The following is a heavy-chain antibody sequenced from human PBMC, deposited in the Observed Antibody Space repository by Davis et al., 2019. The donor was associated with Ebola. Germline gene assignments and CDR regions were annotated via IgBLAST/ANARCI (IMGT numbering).Heavy chain of an antibody. J-gene: IGHJ6*02. D-gene: IGHD2-2*01. CDR1: GGTFSSYA. V-gene: IGHV1-69*06. CDR2: IIPIFGTA. Sequence: AASVKVSCKASGGTFSSYAISWVRQAPGQGLEWMGGIIPIFGTANYAQKFQGRVTITADKSTSTAYMELSSLRSEDTAVYYCARGTLGYCSSTSCYPGDYYYGMDVWGQGTTVTVSS. CDR3: ARGTLGYCSSTSCYPGDYYYGMDV.